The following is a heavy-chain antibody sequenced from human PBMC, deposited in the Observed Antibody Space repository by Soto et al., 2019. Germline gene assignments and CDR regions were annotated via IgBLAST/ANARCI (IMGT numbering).Heavy chain of an antibody. V-gene: IGHV4-39*07. Sequence: TSETLSLTCTVSGGSISSSSYYWGWIRQPPGKGLEWIGSIYYSGSTNYNPSLKSRVTISEDTSKSQFSLKVNSMTAADTAVYYCARYRREAVAGYTLDNWGQGILVTVSS. CDR1: GGSISSSSYY. CDR2: IYYSGST. CDR3: ARYRREAVAGYTLDN. D-gene: IGHD6-13*01. J-gene: IGHJ4*02.